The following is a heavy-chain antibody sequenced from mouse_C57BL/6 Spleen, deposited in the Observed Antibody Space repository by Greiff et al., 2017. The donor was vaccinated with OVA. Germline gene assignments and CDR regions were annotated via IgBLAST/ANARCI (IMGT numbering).Heavy chain of an antibody. Sequence: VQLQQSGAELVRPGASVKLSCTASGFNIKDDYMHWVKQRPEQGLEWIGWIDPENGDTEYASKFQGKATITADTSSNTAYLQLSSLTSEDTAVYYCTTKLRTLDYWGQGTTLTVSS. J-gene: IGHJ2*01. CDR2: IDPENGDT. D-gene: IGHD3-2*02. V-gene: IGHV14-4*01. CDR1: GFNIKDDY. CDR3: TTKLRTLDY.